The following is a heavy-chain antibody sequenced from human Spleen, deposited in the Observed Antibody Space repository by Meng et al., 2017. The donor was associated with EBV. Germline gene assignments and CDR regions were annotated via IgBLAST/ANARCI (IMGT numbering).Heavy chain of an antibody. V-gene: IGHV1-2*06. CDR1: ESTFTGYF. D-gene: IGHD3-10*01. CDR2: INPNGGGT. CDR3: ARIAPYYYGSGKSPSYFDL. Sequence: QLHQAQSVAEVNKPEASGKFSCKAAESTFTGYFMYWVRQAPGQGLEGMGRINPNGGGTDDAKKFQGRVTMTRDTSINTAYMELSSLTSVDTAVYYCARIAPYYYGSGKSPSYFDLWGRGTLVTVSS. J-gene: IGHJ2*01.